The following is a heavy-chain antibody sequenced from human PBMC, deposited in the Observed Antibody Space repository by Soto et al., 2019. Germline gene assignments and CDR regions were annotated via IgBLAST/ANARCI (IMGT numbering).Heavy chain of an antibody. CDR2: IKPDGGEQ. Sequence: EVQLVESGGGLVQPGGSLRLSCEASGFTFGNYWMNWVRQTPGKGLEWVANIKPDGGEQYYVDSVKGRFTISRDNAKDSLYPEMGSLRGDDTAVYYCARGHSNSCEYWGPGTLVNVSS. D-gene: IGHD5-18*01. J-gene: IGHJ4*02. V-gene: IGHV3-7*04. CDR1: GFTFGNYW. CDR3: ARGHSNSCEY.